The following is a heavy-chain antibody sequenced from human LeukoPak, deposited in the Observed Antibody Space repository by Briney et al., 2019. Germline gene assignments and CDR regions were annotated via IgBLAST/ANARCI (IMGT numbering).Heavy chain of an antibody. V-gene: IGHV4-59*01. CDR1: GGSISSYY. Sequence: KPSETLSLTCTASGGSISSYYWSWIRQPPGRGLEWIGNIYNSGGTNYNPSLKSRVTTSVDTSKNQFSLKLTSVTAADTAVYYCARYRGNSNGGFDPWSQGTLVTVYS. CDR3: ARYRGNSNGGFDP. J-gene: IGHJ5*02. D-gene: IGHD4-23*01. CDR2: IYNSGGT.